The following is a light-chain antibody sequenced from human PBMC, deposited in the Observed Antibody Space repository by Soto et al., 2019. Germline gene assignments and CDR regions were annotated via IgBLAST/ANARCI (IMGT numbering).Light chain of an antibody. Sequence: QSVLTQPASVSGSPGQSITISCTGTSSDVCSYNYVSWYQHHPGKAPRLMIYASSNRPSGVSHRFSGSRSGNTASLTISGLQAEDEADYYCSSYTSGSTLYGFGTGTKVTVL. CDR2: ASS. J-gene: IGLJ1*01. V-gene: IGLV2-14*01. CDR3: SSYTSGSTLYG. CDR1: SSDVCSYNY.